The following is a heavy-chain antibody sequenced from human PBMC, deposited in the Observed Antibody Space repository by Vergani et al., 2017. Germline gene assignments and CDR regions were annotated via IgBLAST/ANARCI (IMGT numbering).Heavy chain of an antibody. CDR2: IYSCGST. Sequence: EVQLVESGGGLIQPGGSLRLSCAASGFTVSSNYMSWVRQAPGKGLEWVSVIYSCGSTYYADSVKGRFTISRDNSKNTLYLQMTSLRAEDTAVYYCARSRIAVAGLFDYWGQGTLVTVSS. V-gene: IGHV3-66*03. J-gene: IGHJ4*02. CDR3: ARSRIAVAGLFDY. CDR1: GFTVSSNY. D-gene: IGHD6-19*01.